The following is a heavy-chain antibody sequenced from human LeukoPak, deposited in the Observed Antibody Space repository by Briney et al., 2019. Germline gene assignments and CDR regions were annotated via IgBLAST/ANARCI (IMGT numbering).Heavy chain of an antibody. D-gene: IGHD4/OR15-4a*01. J-gene: IGHJ4*02. V-gene: IGHV3-66*01. CDR1: GFTASSNH. CDR2: IYSGGST. Sequence: GGSLRLPCAASGFTASSNHMSWARQAPGRGLEWVSLIYSGGSTYYADSVKGRFTISRDISNHTLYLQMDGLRADDTAVYYCARGGAYDYGVLDAWVQGTLVTVSS. CDR3: ARGGAYDYGVLDA.